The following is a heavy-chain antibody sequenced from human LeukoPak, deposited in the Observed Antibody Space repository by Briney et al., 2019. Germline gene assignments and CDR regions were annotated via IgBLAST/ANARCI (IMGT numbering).Heavy chain of an antibody. CDR2: INPNSGGT. V-gene: IGHV1-2*02. J-gene: IGHJ4*02. CDR1: GYTFTGYY. CDR3: ARGLEGYHYGSGNYPQ. D-gene: IGHD3-10*01. Sequence: GASVKVSCKASGYTFTGYYIHWLRQAPGQGLEWMGFINPNSGGTNYAQKFQGRVTMTRDTSISTAYMELSSLTSDDTAVYYCARGLEGYHYGSGNYPQWGQGTLITVSS.